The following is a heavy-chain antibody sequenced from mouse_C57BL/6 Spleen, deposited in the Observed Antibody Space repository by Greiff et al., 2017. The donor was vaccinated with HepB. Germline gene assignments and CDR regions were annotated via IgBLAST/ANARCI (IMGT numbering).Heavy chain of an antibody. V-gene: IGHV5-6*02. J-gene: IGHJ1*03. D-gene: IGHD2-4*01. Sequence: EVKLMESGGDLVKPGGSLKLSCAASGFTFSSYGMSWVRQTPDKRLEWVATISSGGSYTYYPDSVKGRFTISRDNAKNTLYLQMSSLKSEDTAMYYCARRGYYDYDRYFDVWGTGTTVTVSS. CDR1: GFTFSSYG. CDR2: ISSGGSYT. CDR3: ARRGYYDYDRYFDV.